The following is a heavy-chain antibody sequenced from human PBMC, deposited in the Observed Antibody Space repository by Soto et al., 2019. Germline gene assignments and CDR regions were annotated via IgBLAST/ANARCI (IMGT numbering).Heavy chain of an antibody. CDR3: ARHTPSDYDFWSSYPYYYYGMDV. V-gene: IGHV4-39*01. J-gene: IGHJ6*02. CDR2: IYYSGST. D-gene: IGHD3-3*01. CDR1: GGSISSSSYY. Sequence: PSETLSLTCTVSGGSISSSSYYWGWIRQPPGKGLEWIGSIYYSGSTYYNPSLKSRVTISVDTSKNQFSLKLSSVTAADTAVYYCARHTPSDYDFWSSYPYYYYGMDVWGQGTTVTVYS.